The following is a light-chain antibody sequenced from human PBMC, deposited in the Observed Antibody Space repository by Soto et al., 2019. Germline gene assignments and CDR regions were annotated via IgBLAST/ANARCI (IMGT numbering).Light chain of an antibody. CDR3: SLSRV. J-gene: IGLJ2*01. V-gene: IGLV1-40*01. CDR2: GNS. Sequence: QSVLTQPPSVSGAPGQRVTISCTGSSSNIGAGYDVHWYQQLPGTAPKLLIYGNSNRPSGVPDRFSGSKSGTSASLAITGLQAEDEADYDSSLSRVFGGGTKLTVL. CDR1: SSNIGAGYD.